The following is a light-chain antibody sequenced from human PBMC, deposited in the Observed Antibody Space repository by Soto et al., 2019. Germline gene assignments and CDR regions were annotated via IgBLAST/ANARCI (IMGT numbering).Light chain of an antibody. CDR2: ATS. CDR3: QQYDSYPRT. J-gene: IGKJ2*01. V-gene: IGKV1-16*02. CDR1: QGISKY. Sequence: DIQMTQSRSSLSASVGDRVTITCRASQGISKYVAWFQQIPGKAPKSLIYATSRVQSGVPSKFSGSGSGTDFNLTISSLQPEDFATYYCQQYDSYPRTFGQGTRLEMK.